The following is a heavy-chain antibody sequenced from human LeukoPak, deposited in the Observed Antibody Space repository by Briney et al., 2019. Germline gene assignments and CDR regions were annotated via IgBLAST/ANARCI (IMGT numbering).Heavy chain of an antibody. CDR1: GYTFTGYY. CDR2: INPNSGGT. Sequence: GASVKVSCKASGYTFTGYYMHWVRQAPGQGLEWMGWINPNSGGTNYAQKFQGRVTMTRDTSISTAYMELSRLRSDDTAVYYCARDDHLFGELFSILVWFDPWGQGTLVTVSS. V-gene: IGHV1-2*02. J-gene: IGHJ5*02. D-gene: IGHD3-10*02. CDR3: ARDDHLFGELFSILVWFDP.